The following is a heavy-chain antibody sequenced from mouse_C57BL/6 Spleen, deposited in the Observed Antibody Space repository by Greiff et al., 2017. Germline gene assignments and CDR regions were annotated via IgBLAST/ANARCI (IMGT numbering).Heavy chain of an antibody. Sequence: QVQLKESGPELVKPGASVKISCKASGYAFSSSWMNWVKQRPGKGLEWIGRIYPGDGDTNYNGKFKGKATLTADNSSSTAYMLLSSLTSEDAAVYFCAGTGGNPWFAYWGQGTLVTVSA. D-gene: IGHD2-1*01. J-gene: IGHJ3*01. CDR3: AGTGGNPWFAY. CDR1: GYAFSSSW. V-gene: IGHV1-82*01. CDR2: IYPGDGDT.